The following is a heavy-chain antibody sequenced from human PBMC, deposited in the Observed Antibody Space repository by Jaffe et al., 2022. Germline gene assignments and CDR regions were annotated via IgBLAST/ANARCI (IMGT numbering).Heavy chain of an antibody. V-gene: IGHV3-30*02. CDR3: AKYQGSIWGSYRQTTPYYFDY. Sequence: QVQLVESGGGVVQPGGSLRLSCAASGFTFSSYGMHWVRQAPGKGLEWVAFIRYDGSNKYYADSVKGRFTISRDNSKNTLYLQMNSLRAEDTAVYYCAKYQGSIWGSYRQTTPYYFDYWGQGTLVTVSS. CDR1: GFTFSSYG. D-gene: IGHD3-16*02. CDR2: IRYDGSNK. J-gene: IGHJ4*02.